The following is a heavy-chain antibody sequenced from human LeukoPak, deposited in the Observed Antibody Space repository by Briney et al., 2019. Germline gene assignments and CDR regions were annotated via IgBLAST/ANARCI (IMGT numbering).Heavy chain of an antibody. Sequence: GGSLRLSCAASGFTFSGFAMSWVRRTPGKGLEWVSGISGSGDNTLYAASVKGRFTISRDNSKNTLYLQMNSLRAENTAVYYCAKPGYSSSWTHFDYWGQGALVTVSS. J-gene: IGHJ4*02. CDR1: GFTFSGFA. D-gene: IGHD6-13*01. V-gene: IGHV3-23*01. CDR2: ISGSGDNT. CDR3: AKPGYSSSWTHFDY.